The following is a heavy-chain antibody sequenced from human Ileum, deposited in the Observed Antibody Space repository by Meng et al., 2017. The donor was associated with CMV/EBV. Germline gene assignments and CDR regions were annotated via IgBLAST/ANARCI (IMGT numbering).Heavy chain of an antibody. D-gene: IGHD6-19*01. CDR1: GYTFRNYK. CDR2: INSGNDDT. CDR3: AREVAVAGHFDY. J-gene: IGHJ4*02. Sequence: QVQLVQSGAEVKKPGASVKVSCKTSGYTFRNYKIHWVRLAPGQGLEWMGWINSGNDDTKYSEQFQGRVTFTSDTSATTVSMELSSLRSEDTAVYYCAREVAVAGHFDYWGQGTLVTVSS. V-gene: IGHV1-3*01.